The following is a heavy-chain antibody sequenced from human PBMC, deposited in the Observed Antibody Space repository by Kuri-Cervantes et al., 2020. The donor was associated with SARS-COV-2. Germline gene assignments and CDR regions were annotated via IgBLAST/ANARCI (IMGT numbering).Heavy chain of an antibody. CDR2: ISSSDSTT. Sequence: GGSLRLSCVASGFTFRDYYMSWIRQAPGKGLEWISYISSSDSTTYYADSVKGRFTISRDNAKRTLFLQMNSLRVDDTAVYYCSRDKVSAAGTANYWGQGALVTVSS. CDR3: SRDKVSAAGTANY. V-gene: IGHV3-11*01. J-gene: IGHJ4*02. D-gene: IGHD6-13*01. CDR1: GFTFRDYY.